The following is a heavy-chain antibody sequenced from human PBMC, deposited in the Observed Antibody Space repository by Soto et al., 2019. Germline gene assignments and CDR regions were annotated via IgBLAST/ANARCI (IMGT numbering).Heavy chain of an antibody. Sequence: XSVKVSCKTSGYNFLNYGMSWVRQAPGQGPEWMGWISVYHGNTIYAQNFQGRVTMNTDTSTSTAYMELTSLRSDETGVYYCARDHGGATMALLYWGQGNLVTVSS. V-gene: IGHV1-18*04. D-gene: IGHD3-10*01. J-gene: IGHJ4*02. CDR1: GYNFLNYG. CDR3: ARDHGGATMALLY. CDR2: ISVYHGNT.